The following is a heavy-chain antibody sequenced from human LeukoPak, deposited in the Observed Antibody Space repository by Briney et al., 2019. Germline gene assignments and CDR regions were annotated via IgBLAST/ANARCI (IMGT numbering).Heavy chain of an antibody. CDR3: AKQLGYCSDGSCYFPY. D-gene: IGHD2-15*01. Sequence: SGGSLRLSCAASGFTFSSSAMSWVRQAPGKGLEWVSAISNNGGYTYYADSVRGRFTISRDNSKSTLCLQMNSLRAEDTAVYYCAKQLGYCSDGSCYFPYWGQGTLVTVSS. CDR1: GFTFSSSA. CDR2: ISNNGGYT. J-gene: IGHJ4*02. V-gene: IGHV3-23*01.